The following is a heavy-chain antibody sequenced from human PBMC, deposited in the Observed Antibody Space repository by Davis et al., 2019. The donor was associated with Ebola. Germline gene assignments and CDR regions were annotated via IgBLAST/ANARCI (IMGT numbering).Heavy chain of an antibody. V-gene: IGHV4-59*02. CDR3: ARDRGIAARRFDY. J-gene: IGHJ4*02. D-gene: IGHD6-6*01. CDR2: IYYRGST. CDR1: GGSVSNYY. Sequence: MPSETLSLTCTVSGGSVSNYYWSWIRQPPGKGLEWIGYIYYRGSTNYNPSLKSRVTISVDTSKNQFSLKLSSVTAADTAVYYCARDRGIAARRFDYWGQGTLVTVSS.